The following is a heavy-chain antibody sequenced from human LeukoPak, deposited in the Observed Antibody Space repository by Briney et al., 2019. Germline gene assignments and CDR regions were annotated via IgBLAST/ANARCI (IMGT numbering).Heavy chain of an antibody. D-gene: IGHD1-7*01. V-gene: IGHV4-30-4*08. CDR2: IYYSGST. J-gene: IGHJ5*02. Sequence: SETLSLTCTVSGGSISSGDYYWRWLRQPPGKGLEWIGYIYYSGSTYYNPSLKSRVTVSLDTSKNQFSLKLSSVTAADTAVYYCAKGGWNYGWFDPWGQGTLVTVSS. CDR1: GGSISSGDYY. CDR3: AKGGWNYGWFDP.